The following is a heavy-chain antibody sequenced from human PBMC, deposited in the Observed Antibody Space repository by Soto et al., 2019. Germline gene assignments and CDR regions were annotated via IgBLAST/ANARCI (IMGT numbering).Heavy chain of an antibody. J-gene: IGHJ6*02. CDR1: GFTFRSSA. Sequence: SVKVSCKTSGFTFRSSAVQWVRQARGQRLEWIGWLVVGTGNTNYAQKFQQRVTISSDRSTNTVSMELSSLTSEDTAVYYCATGAYCSGGSCSDYYYYYYGMDLWGQGTTGTVSS. V-gene: IGHV1-58*01. CDR2: LVVGTGNT. D-gene: IGHD2-15*01. CDR3: ATGAYCSGGSCSDYYYYYYGMDL.